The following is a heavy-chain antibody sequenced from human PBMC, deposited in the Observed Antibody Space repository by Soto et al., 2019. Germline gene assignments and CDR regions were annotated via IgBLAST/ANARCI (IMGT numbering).Heavy chain of an antibody. J-gene: IGHJ4*02. D-gene: IGHD2-2*01. CDR2: IDPSDSYT. Sequence: PGESLKISCQGSGSSFSSYWISWVRQMPGKGLEWMGKIDPSDSYTDYNPSFQGHVTISADKSIATVYLQWSSLKASDTAMYYCARHTFGQLALDDWGQGTLVTVSS. CDR1: GSSFSSYW. CDR3: ARHTFGQLALDD. V-gene: IGHV5-10-1*01.